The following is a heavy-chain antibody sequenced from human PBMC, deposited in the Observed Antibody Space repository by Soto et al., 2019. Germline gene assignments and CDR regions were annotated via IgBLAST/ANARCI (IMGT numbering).Heavy chain of an antibody. CDR3: AKDDFTDRGDDYFDY. CDR1: GFTFSNAW. J-gene: IGHJ4*02. CDR2: IKSKTDGGTT. Sequence: PGGSLRLSCAASGFTFSNAWMSWVRQAPGKGLEWVGRIKSKTDGGTTDYAAPVKGRFTISRDDSKNTLYLQMNSLKTEDTAVYYCAKDDFTDRGDDYFDYWGPGTLVTVSS. D-gene: IGHD2-21*02. V-gene: IGHV3-15*01.